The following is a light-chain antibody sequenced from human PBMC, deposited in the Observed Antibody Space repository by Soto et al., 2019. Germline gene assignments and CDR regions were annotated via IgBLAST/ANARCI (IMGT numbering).Light chain of an antibody. J-gene: IGKJ1*01. CDR2: AAS. CDR1: QGIRHD. CDR3: LQDYNYPWT. V-gene: IGKV1-6*01. Sequence: AIQLNQSPSSLSSSVGDRVTITCRASQGIRHDLGWYQQKPGKAPKLLIYAASSLQSGVLSRFRGSGSGTDFTLTISSLQPEDFETYYCLQDYNYPWTFGQGTKVDIK.